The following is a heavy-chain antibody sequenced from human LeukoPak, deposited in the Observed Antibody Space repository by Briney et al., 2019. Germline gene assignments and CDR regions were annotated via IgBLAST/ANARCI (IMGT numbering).Heavy chain of an antibody. CDR1: GFTFSDHY. CDR2: TRNKANSYTT. J-gene: IGHJ3*02. V-gene: IGHV3-72*01. Sequence: PGGSLRLSCAASGFTFSDHYMDWVRQAPGKGLEWVGRTRNKANSYTTEYAASVKGRFTISRDDSKNSLYLQMNSLETEDTAVYYCARSLRSANAFDIWGQGTMVTVSS. CDR3: ARSLRSANAFDI. D-gene: IGHD2-2*01.